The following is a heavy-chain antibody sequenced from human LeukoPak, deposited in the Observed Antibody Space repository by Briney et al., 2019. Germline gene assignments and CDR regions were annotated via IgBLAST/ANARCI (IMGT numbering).Heavy chain of an antibody. CDR3: ARDRGPRTGFMVREAYDY. D-gene: IGHD3-10*01. CDR1: GFTSSDYW. V-gene: IGHV3-74*01. CDR2: INTDGSIT. J-gene: IGHJ4*02. Sequence: GGSLRLSCAASGFTSSDYWIHWVRQAPGKGLVWVSRINTDGSITNYADSVKGRFSISRDNAKNTLYLQMSSLRAEDTAVYYCARDRGPRTGFMVREAYDYWGQGTQVTVSS.